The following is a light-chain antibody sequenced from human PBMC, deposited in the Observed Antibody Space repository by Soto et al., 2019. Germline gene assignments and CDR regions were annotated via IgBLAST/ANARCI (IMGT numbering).Light chain of an antibody. CDR2: DVS. CDR3: RSYTSSSTYV. CDR1: SSDVGGYNY. J-gene: IGLJ1*01. Sequence: QSVLTQPASVSGSPGQSITISCTGTSSDVGGYNYVSWYQQHPGKAPKLMIYDVSNRPSGVSNRFSGSKSGNTASLTTSGLQAEDEANYYCRSYTSSSTYVFGTGTKVTVL. V-gene: IGLV2-14*01.